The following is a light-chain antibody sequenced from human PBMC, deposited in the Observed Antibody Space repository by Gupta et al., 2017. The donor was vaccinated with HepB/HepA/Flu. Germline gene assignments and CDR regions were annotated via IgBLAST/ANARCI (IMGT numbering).Light chain of an antibody. CDR2: QKS. CDR3: QSTDSSGSYWV. V-gene: IGLV3-25*03. Sequence: SYELTQPPSVSVSPGQTARITCPGDALPKRYAYWYQQNPGQAPVVVKYQKSERPSWIPVRFSGSSSGTTVTLTISGVQTEDEADYYCQSTDSSGSYWVFGGGTKLTVL. J-gene: IGLJ3*02. CDR1: ALPKRY.